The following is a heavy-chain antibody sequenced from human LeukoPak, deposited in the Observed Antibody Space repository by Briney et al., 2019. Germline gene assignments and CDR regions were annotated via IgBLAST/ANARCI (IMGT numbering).Heavy chain of an antibody. Sequence: SETLSLTCAVYGGSFSGYYWSWIRQPPGKGLEWIGYIYYSGSTNYNPSLKSRVTISVDTSKNQFSLKLSSVTAADTAVYYCARDSDYGSGIDYWGQGTLVTVSS. V-gene: IGHV4-59*01. CDR2: IYYSGST. CDR1: GGSFSGYY. J-gene: IGHJ4*02. CDR3: ARDSDYGSGIDY. D-gene: IGHD3-10*01.